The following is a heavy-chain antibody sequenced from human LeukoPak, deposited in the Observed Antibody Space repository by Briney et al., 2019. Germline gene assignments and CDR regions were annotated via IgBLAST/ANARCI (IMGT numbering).Heavy chain of an antibody. J-gene: IGHJ2*01. CDR1: GGSVTRNNHN. CDR2: IYYSGAT. V-gene: IGHV4-39*01. D-gene: IGHD1-7*01. Sequence: SETLSLTCAVSGGSVTRNNHNWVWIRQPPGMGLEWIGCIYYSGATSYNPSLKSRVTIFVDKSENQFSLSLSSVTAADTAVYYCANRGNYNHRYWYFDLWSRGTLVTVSS. CDR3: ANRGNYNHRYWYFDL.